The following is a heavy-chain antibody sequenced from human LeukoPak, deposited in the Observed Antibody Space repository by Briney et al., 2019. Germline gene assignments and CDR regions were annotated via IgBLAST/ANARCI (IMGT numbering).Heavy chain of an antibody. D-gene: IGHD4-17*01. J-gene: IGHJ4*02. CDR3: ARDLTTHDYGDYLFDY. Sequence: ASETLSLTCTVSGGSISSYYWSWIRQPPGMGLEWIGYIYYSGSTNYNPSLKSRVTISVDTSKNRFSLKLSSVTAADTAVYYCARDLTTHDYGDYLFDYWGQGTLVTVSS. CDR2: IYYSGST. CDR1: GGSISSYY. V-gene: IGHV4-59*01.